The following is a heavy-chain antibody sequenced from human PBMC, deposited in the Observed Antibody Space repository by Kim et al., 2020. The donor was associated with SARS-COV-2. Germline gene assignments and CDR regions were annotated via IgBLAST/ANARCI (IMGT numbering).Heavy chain of an antibody. D-gene: IGHD3-10*01. CDR2: ISSSSSYI. CDR1: GFTFSSYS. J-gene: IGHJ4*02. CDR3: ARVPRITWPFDY. Sequence: GGSLRLSCAASGFTFSSYSMNWVRQAPGKGLEWVSSISSSSSYIYYADSVKGRFTISRDNAKNSLYLQMNSLRAEDTAVYYCARVPRITWPFDYWGQGTLVTVSS. V-gene: IGHV3-21*01.